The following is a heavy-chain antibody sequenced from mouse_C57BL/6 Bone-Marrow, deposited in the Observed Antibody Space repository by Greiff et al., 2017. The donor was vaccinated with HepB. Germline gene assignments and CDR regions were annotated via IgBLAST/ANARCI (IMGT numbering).Heavy chain of an antibody. J-gene: IGHJ3*01. Sequence: EVQVVESGGDLVKPGGSLKLSCAASGFTFSSYGMSWVRQTPDKRLEWVATISSGGSYTYYPDSVKGRFTIARDNAKNTLYLQMSSLKSEDTAMYYCARHPGAWFAYWGQGTLVTVSA. CDR2: ISSGGSYT. V-gene: IGHV5-6*01. CDR1: GFTFSSYG. CDR3: ARHPGAWFAY.